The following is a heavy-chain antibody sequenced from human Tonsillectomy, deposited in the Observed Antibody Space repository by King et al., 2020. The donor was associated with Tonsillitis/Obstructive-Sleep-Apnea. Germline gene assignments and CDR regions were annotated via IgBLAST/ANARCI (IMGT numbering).Heavy chain of an antibody. V-gene: IGHV3-30*18. J-gene: IGHJ6*03. D-gene: IGHD2-2*01. Sequence: VQLVESGGGVVQPGRSLRLSCAASGFTFISYGMHWVRQAPGKGLEWVAVISYDGSNKYNADSVKGRFTISRDNSKNTLYLQMNSLRAEDTAVYYCAKGWGNIVVVPAAIDYYYYYYMDVWGKGTTVTVSS. CDR2: ISYDGSNK. CDR3: AKGWGNIVVVPAAIDYYYYYYMDV. CDR1: GFTFISYG.